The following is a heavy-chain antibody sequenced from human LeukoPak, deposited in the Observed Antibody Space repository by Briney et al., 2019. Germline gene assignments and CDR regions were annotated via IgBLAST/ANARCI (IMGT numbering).Heavy chain of an antibody. Sequence: GGSLRLSCAASKFTITNNCRIWVRQAPGKGLEWVSAISGSSRSTYHAESVKGRFTISRDNSKNTLFLQMNSLRAEDTAVYYCGKDSRPSVTTFRSRWTDSWGQGTLVTVSS. J-gene: IGHJ4*02. CDR2: ISGSSRST. CDR3: GKDSRPSVTTFRSRWTDS. D-gene: IGHD4-11*01. V-gene: IGHV3-23*01. CDR1: KFTITNNC.